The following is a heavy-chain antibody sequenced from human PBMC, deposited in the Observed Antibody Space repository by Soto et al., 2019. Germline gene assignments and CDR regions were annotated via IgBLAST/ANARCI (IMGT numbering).Heavy chain of an antibody. D-gene: IGHD6-13*01. V-gene: IGHV1-46*01. CDR3: ARDLAAGDH. CDR1: GYTFTNYY. CDR2: INPTSGST. Sequence: QVQLVQSGAEVKKPGASVKVSCKASGYTFTNYYIHWVRQAPGQGLEWMGIINPTSGSTNYAQKFQGRVTLTYDTSTTTVYMELSGLRSEDTAVLDCARDLAAGDHWGQGTLVTVSP. J-gene: IGHJ4*02.